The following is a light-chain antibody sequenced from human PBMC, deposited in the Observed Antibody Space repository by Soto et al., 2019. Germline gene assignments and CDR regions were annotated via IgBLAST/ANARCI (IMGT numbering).Light chain of an antibody. CDR3: QQYNNWPRT. J-gene: IGKJ1*01. V-gene: IGKV3-15*01. Sequence: EIVMTQSPATLSVSPGERATLSCRASQSVSSSLAWYQQKPGQAPRLLIYAASTRATAIPARFSGSGSGTEFTLTISRLQSEDFAVYYCQQYNNWPRTFGQGTKVEI. CDR1: QSVSSS. CDR2: AAS.